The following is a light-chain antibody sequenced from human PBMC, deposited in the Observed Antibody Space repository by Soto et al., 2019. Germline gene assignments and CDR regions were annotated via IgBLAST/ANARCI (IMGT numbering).Light chain of an antibody. V-gene: IGKV1-5*03. J-gene: IGKJ1*01. CDR1: QSISSW. CDR2: QAS. CDR3: QQYRTYPWT. Sequence: DIQMTQSPSTLSASVGDRVTITCRASQSISSWLAWYQQKPGKAPKLLIYQASSLETGVPSRFSGSGSGTEFSLSISSLQPDDFATYYCQQYRTYPWTFGQGTKVEIK.